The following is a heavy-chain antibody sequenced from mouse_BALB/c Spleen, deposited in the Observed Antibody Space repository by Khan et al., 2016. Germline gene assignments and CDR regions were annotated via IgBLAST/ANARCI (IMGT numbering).Heavy chain of an antibody. CDR3: ARSYYGYFAMDY. J-gene: IGHJ4*01. CDR2: IFPGSGST. D-gene: IGHD1-2*01. CDR1: GYTLTDYY. V-gene: IGHV1-77*01. Sequence: QVQLQQSGTELPRPVASVKLSCKASGYTLTDYYLHWVKQRTGKGLEWIGEIFPGSGSTYYNEKFKGKASLTADTSSSTAYMQLSSLTSEDSAVYFCARSYYGYFAMDYWGHGASVTVSS.